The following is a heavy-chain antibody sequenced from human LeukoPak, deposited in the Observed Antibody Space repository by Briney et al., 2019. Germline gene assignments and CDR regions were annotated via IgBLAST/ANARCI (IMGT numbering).Heavy chain of an antibody. V-gene: IGHV3-33*06. CDR2: IWYDGSNK. CDR1: GFNFNNYG. D-gene: IGHD3-22*01. CDR3: AKSDSSGYYYAEGGSFDY. J-gene: IGHJ4*02. Sequence: PGGSLRLSCEASGFNFNNYGMHWVRQAPGKGLEWVAVIWYDGSNKYYADSVKGRFTISRDNSKNTLYLQMNSLRAEDTAVYYCAKSDSSGYYYAEGGSFDYWGQGTLVTVSS.